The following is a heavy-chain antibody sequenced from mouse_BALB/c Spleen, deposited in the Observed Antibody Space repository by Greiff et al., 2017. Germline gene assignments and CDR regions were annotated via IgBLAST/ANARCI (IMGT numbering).Heavy chain of an antibody. Sequence: EVKVVESGGGLVKPGGSLKLSCAASGFTFSSYAMSWVRQTPEKRLEWVASISSGGSTYYPDSVKGRFTISRDNARNILYLQMSSLRSEDTAMYYCAREDYAWFAYWGQGTLVTVSA. CDR1: GFTFSSYA. D-gene: IGHD2-4*01. V-gene: IGHV5-6-5*01. J-gene: IGHJ3*01. CDR3: AREDYAWFAY. CDR2: ISSGGST.